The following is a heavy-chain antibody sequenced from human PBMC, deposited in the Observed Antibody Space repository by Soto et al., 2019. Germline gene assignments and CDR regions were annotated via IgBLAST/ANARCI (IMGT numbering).Heavy chain of an antibody. CDR2: ISYDGSNK. CDR1: GFTFRSYA. Sequence: QVQLVESGGGVVQPGRSLRLSCAASGFTFRSYAIHWVRQAPDKGLEWVALISYDGSNKYYVDSVKGRFTVSRDNSKNTLYLEMNSLRAEDTAVYYCARDKNNDYIWRRDIPDYGMDVWGQGTTVIVSS. J-gene: IGHJ6*02. V-gene: IGHV3-30-3*01. D-gene: IGHD3-16*01. CDR3: ARDKNNDYIWRRDIPDYGMDV.